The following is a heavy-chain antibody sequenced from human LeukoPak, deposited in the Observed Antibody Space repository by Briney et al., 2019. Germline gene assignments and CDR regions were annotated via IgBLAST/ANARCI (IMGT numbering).Heavy chain of an antibody. V-gene: IGHV4-39*07. CDR1: GGSISSSSYY. Sequence: SSETLSLTCTVSGGSISSSSYYWGWIRQPPGKGLEWIGSIYYSGSTYYNPSLKSRVTISVDTSKNQFSLKLSSVTAADTAVYYCASSEGPAVIAGYWGQGTLVTVSS. D-gene: IGHD2-2*01. CDR2: IYYSGST. J-gene: IGHJ4*02. CDR3: ASSEGPAVIAGY.